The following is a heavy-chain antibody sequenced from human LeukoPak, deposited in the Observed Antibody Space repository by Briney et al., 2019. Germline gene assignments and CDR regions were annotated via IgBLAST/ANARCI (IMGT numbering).Heavy chain of an antibody. Sequence: SETLSLTCTVSGGSISSYYRGWIRQPPGKGLEWIGYIYYSGSTNYNPFLKSRVTISVDTSKDQFSLKLSSVTAADTAVYYCARAVAAAGTYYYGMDVWGQGTTVTVSS. V-gene: IGHV4-59*01. J-gene: IGHJ6*02. CDR1: GGSISSYY. CDR2: IYYSGST. D-gene: IGHD6-13*01. CDR3: ARAVAAAGTYYYGMDV.